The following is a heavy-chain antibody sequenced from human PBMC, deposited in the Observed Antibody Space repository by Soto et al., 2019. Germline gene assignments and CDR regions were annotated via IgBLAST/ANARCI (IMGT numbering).Heavy chain of an antibody. CDR1: GGSISSGGYY. J-gene: IGHJ4*02. D-gene: IGHD3-16*02. CDR2: IYYSGST. CDR3: ASAPYYDYIWGSYRFGY. Sequence: QVQLQESGPGLVKPSQTLSLTCTVSGGSISSGGYYWSWIRQHPGKGLEGIGYIYYSGSTYYNPSLKSRVTISVDTSKNQFSLKLSSVTAADTAVYYCASAPYYDYIWGSYRFGYWGQGTLVTVSS. V-gene: IGHV4-31*03.